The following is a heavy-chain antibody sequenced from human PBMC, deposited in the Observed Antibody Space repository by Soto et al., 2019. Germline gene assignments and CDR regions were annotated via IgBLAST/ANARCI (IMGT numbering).Heavy chain of an antibody. CDR2: IIPFFGTA. CDR1: GGTFSTFG. CDR3: AKSAPMDAGDKYYYDF. V-gene: IGHV1-69*13. D-gene: IGHD4-17*01. Sequence: SVKVSCKASGGTFSTFGISCVRQAPGQGLEWMGGIIPFFGTARYSQKFEDRITITADESTNTVYMDLRSLTSEDTAIYYCAKSAPMDAGDKYYYDFWGQGALVTVSS. J-gene: IGHJ4*02.